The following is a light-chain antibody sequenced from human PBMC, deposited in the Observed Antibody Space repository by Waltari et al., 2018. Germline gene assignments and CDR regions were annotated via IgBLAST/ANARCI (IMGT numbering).Light chain of an antibody. J-gene: IGKJ1*01. CDR3: QQYYSTPWT. Sequence: DIVMTQSPDSPAVSLGERATITCKSSQSVLYSSNNKNYLAWHQQKPGQPPKLLIYWASTRESGVPERFSGSGSGTDFTLTISSLQAEDVAVYYCQQYYSTPWTFGQGTKVEIK. CDR1: QSVLYSSNNKNY. CDR2: WAS. V-gene: IGKV4-1*01.